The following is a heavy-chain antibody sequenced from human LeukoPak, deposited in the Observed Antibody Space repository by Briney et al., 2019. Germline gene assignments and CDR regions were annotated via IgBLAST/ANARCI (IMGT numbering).Heavy chain of an antibody. CDR2: INPSGSST. CDR3: AKDLSWFGGSLATFGC. Sequence: ASVKVSCKASGYTCTSHYMHWVRQAPGQGLEWMGIINPSGSSTLYAQKFQGRVTMTRDMSTTTDYMELSSLRSEDTAVYYCAKDLSWFGGSLATFGCWGQGTLATVSS. CDR1: GYTCTSHY. D-gene: IGHD3-10*01. J-gene: IGHJ4*02. V-gene: IGHV1-46*01.